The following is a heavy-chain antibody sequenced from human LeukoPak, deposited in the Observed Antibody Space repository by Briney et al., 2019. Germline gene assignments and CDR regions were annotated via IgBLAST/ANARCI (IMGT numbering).Heavy chain of an antibody. J-gene: IGHJ4*02. D-gene: IGHD4-4*01. V-gene: IGHV4-34*01. CDR2: INHSGST. Sequence: SETLSLTCAVYGGSFSGYYWSWIRQPPGKGLEWIGEINHSGSTNYNPSLKSRVTISVDTSKNQFSLKLSSVTAADTAVYYCARVPNDYSNYGGYYFDYWGQGTLVTVSS. CDR1: GGSFSGYY. CDR3: ARVPNDYSNYGGYYFDY.